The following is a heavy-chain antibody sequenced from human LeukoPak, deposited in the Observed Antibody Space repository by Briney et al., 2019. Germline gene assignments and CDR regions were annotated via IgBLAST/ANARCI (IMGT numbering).Heavy chain of an antibody. CDR2: ISWNSGSI. CDR3: AKAAYGDYVLSAFDI. J-gene: IGHJ3*02. CDR1: GFTFDDYA. D-gene: IGHD4-17*01. V-gene: IGHV3-9*03. Sequence: QPGRSLRLSCAASGFTFDDYAMHWVRQAPGKGLEWVSGISWNSGSIGYADSVKGRFTISRDNAKNSLYLQMNSLRAEDMALYYCAKAAYGDYVLSAFDIWGQGTMVTVSS.